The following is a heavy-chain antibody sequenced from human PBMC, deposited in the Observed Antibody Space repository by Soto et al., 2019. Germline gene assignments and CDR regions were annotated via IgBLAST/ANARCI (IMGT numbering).Heavy chain of an antibody. CDR2: INAGNGNT. D-gene: IGHD1-26*01. J-gene: IGHJ6*02. CDR3: ARGGIYFFVSGMDV. CDR1: GYTFTSYA. Sequence: QVQLVQSGAEVKKPGASVKVSCKASGYTFTSYAMHWVRQAPGQRLEWMGWINAGNGNTKNSQKFQGRVTITRDTSASTAYMELSRLRSEGSALYHCARGGIYFFVSGMDVWGQGTTVTVSS. V-gene: IGHV1-3*01.